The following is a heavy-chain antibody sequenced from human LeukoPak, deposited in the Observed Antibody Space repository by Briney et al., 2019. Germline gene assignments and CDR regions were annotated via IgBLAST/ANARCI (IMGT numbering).Heavy chain of an antibody. CDR3: ASSEYSSSSGRYFDY. CDR1: GGSFSGYY. CDR2: IYYSGST. Sequence: SETLSLTCAVYGGSFSGYYWSWIRQPPGKGLEWIGYIYYSGSTNYNPSLKSRVTISVDTSKNQFSLKLSSVTAADTAVYYCASSEYSSSSGRYFDYWGQGTLVTVSS. D-gene: IGHD6-6*01. V-gene: IGHV4-59*01. J-gene: IGHJ4*02.